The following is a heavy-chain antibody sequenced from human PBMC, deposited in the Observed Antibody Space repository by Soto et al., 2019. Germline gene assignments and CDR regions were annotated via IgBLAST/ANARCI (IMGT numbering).Heavy chain of an antibody. CDR1: GGTFSRYT. D-gene: IGHD3-10*01. CDR3: ARGSTIVRGAPSWFDP. V-gene: IGHV1-69*02. CDR2: IIPIAAIA. Sequence: QVQLVQSGAEVKKPGSSVKVSCKASGGTFSRYTINWVRQAPGQGLEWMGRIIPIAAIANYTQKFQGRVTIAVDKSSPTAYMELRSLRSDDTAVYYCARGSTIVRGAPSWFDPWGQGALVTVS. J-gene: IGHJ5*02.